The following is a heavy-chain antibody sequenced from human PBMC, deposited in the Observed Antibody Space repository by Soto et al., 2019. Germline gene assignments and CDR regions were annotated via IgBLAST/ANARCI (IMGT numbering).Heavy chain of an antibody. CDR3: AKVRYSGSYYDC. J-gene: IGHJ4*02. CDR2: ITGSGVST. Sequence: EVQLLESGGDLVQPGGSLRLSCAASGCTFSSYAMSWVRQAPGKGLEWVSGITGSGVSTYYTDSVKGRFTISRDNSQNTLYLQMNSLRAEDTAIYYCAKVRYSGSYYDCWGQGTLVTVSS. CDR1: GCTFSSYA. V-gene: IGHV3-23*01. D-gene: IGHD1-26*01.